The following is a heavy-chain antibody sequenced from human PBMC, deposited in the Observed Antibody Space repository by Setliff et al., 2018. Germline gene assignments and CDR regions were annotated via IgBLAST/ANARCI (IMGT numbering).Heavy chain of an antibody. Sequence: PGGSLRLSCAASGFTFSSYAMSWVRQAPGKGLEWVSYISSSYTIYYADSVKGRFTLSRDNARDSLFLQMNTLRAEDTAVYYCAREVVGAPSAFDIWGQGTMVTVSS. V-gene: IGHV3-48*04. D-gene: IGHD1-26*01. CDR3: AREVVGAPSAFDI. CDR2: ISSSYTI. CDR1: GFTFSSYA. J-gene: IGHJ3*02.